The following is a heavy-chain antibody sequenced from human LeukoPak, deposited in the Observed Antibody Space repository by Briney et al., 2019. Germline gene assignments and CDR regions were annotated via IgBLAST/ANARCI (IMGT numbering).Heavy chain of an antibody. D-gene: IGHD3-10*01. J-gene: IGHJ4*02. V-gene: IGHV3-21*01. CDR3: ARDKGSGNFDY. Sequence: GRSLRLSCAASGFTFSSYSMNWVRQAPGKGLEWVSSISSSSSYIYYADSVKGRFTISRDNAKNSLYLQMNSLRAEDTAVYYCARDKGSGNFDYWGQGTLVTVSS. CDR2: ISSSSSYI. CDR1: GFTFSSYS.